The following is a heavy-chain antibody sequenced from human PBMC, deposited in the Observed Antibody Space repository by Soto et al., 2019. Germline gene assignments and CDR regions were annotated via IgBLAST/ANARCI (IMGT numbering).Heavy chain of an antibody. D-gene: IGHD6-19*01. CDR3: AHWEGSGWPWYFDY. Sequence: VQLLESGGGLVQPGGSLRLSCATSGFAFNNYAMTWVRQAPGKGLEWVATTSGSGGDTYYAGSVKGRFTISRDNSKNTVDLQMSSLRLEDSAMYYCAHWEGSGWPWYFDYWGQGTLVTVYS. J-gene: IGHJ4*02. CDR2: TSGSGGDT. V-gene: IGHV3-23*01. CDR1: GFAFNNYA.